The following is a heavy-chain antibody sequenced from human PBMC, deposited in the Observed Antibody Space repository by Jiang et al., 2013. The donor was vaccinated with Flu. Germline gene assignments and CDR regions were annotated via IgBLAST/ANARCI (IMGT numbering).Heavy chain of an antibody. CDR3: ARDVGYCSSTSCYPGEYYFDY. Sequence: AWNWIRQSPSRGLEWLGRTYYRSKWYNDYAVSVKSRITINPDTSKNQFSLQLNSVTPEDTAVYYCARDVGYCSSTSCYPGEYYFDYWGQGTLVTVSS. J-gene: IGHJ4*02. CDR2: TYYRSKWYN. D-gene: IGHD2-2*01. V-gene: IGHV6-1*01. CDR1: A.